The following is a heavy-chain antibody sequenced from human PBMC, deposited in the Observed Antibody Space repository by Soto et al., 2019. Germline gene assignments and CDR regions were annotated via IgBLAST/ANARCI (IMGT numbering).Heavy chain of an antibody. Sequence: LSLTCTISGGSFGTNYWSWIRQAPGKGLEWIGYTYHTGSTKYNPSLKSRATISVDTSKNQFSLTLNSAAAADTAVYYCATDSAGRGPFDPWGQGILVTVSS. J-gene: IGHJ5*02. CDR2: TYHTGST. V-gene: IGHV4-59*13. D-gene: IGHD3-10*01. CDR1: GGSFGTNY. CDR3: ATDSAGRGPFDP.